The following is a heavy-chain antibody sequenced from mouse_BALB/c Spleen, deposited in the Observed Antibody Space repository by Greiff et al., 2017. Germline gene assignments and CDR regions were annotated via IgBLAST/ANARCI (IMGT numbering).Heavy chain of an antibody. CDR3: TSGYGYDFDY. CDR2: IYPGNSDT. J-gene: IGHJ2*01. CDR1: GYSFTSYW. Sequence: EVQLHQSGTVLARPGASVKMSCKASGYSFTSYWMHWVKQRPGQGLEWIGAIYPGNSDTSYNQKFKGKAKLTAVTSASTAYMELSSLTNEDSAVYYCTSGYGYDFDYWGQGTTLTVSS. D-gene: IGHD1-2*01. V-gene: IGHV1-5*01.